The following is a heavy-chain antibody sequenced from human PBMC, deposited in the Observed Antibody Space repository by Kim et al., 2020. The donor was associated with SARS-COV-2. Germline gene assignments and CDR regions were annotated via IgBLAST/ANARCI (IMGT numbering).Heavy chain of an antibody. CDR2: IKQDGSEK. J-gene: IGHJ4*02. CDR3: ARDPPAQVGSDY. V-gene: IGHV3-7*03. Sequence: GGSLRLSCAASGFIFSSYWMSWVRQAPGKGLEWVANIKQDGSEKYYVDSLKGRFTISRDNAKNSLYLQMNSLRAEDTAVYYCARDPPAQVGSDYWGQGT. CDR1: GFIFSSYW.